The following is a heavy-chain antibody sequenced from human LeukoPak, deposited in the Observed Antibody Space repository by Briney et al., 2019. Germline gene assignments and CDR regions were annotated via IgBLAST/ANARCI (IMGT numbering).Heavy chain of an antibody. Sequence: SETLSLTCTVSGDSVSSSYWSWIRQPPGKGLEWIGFIYYSGSTNYNPSLKSRVTISVDTSKNQFSLKLSSVTAADTAVYYCATGAYCSSTSCYDAAFDIWGQGTMVTVSS. V-gene: IGHV4-59*02. CDR3: ATGAYCSSTSCYDAAFDI. CDR2: IYYSGST. J-gene: IGHJ3*02. CDR1: GDSVSSSY. D-gene: IGHD2-2*01.